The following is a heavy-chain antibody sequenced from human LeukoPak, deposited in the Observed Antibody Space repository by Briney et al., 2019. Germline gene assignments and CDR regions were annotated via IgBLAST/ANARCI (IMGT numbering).Heavy chain of an antibody. V-gene: IGHV4-39*01. D-gene: IGHD4-11*01. CDR3: ARHSYSLFDY. J-gene: IGHJ4*02. Sequence: SETLSLTCTVSGGSISSSSYYWGWIRQPPGKGLEWIGSIYYSGSTYYNPSLKSRVTISVDTSKNQFSQKLSSVTAADTAVYYCARHSYSLFDYWGQGTLVTVSS. CDR1: GGSISSSSYY. CDR2: IYYSGST.